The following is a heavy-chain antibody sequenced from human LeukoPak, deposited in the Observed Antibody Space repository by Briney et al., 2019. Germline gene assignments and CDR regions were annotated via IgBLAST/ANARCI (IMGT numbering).Heavy chain of an antibody. CDR1: GYTFNTYE. J-gene: IGHJ4*02. V-gene: IGHV3-48*03. CDR2: ISSSGSIT. D-gene: IGHD3-16*01. CDR3: AREWGNIDY. Sequence: GGSLRLSCAASGYTFNTYEMNWVRQAPGKGLEWVSYISSSGSITYYADSLKGRFTISRDNAKNSLYLQMNSLRAEDTAVYYCAREWGNIDYWGQGTLVTVSS.